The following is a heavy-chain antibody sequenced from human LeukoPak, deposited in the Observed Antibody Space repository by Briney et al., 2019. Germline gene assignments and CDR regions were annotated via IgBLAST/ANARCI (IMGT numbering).Heavy chain of an antibody. V-gene: IGHV3-33*08. D-gene: IGHD1-26*01. CDR3: ARAVYSGSYHVGESDY. CDR1: GFTFSSYG. CDR2: IWYDGSNK. Sequence: PGGSLRLSCAASGFTFSSYGMHWVRQAPGKGLEWVAVIWYDGSNKYYADSVKGRFTISRDNSKNTLYLQMNSLRAEDTAVYYCARAVYSGSYHVGESDYWGQGTLVTVSS. J-gene: IGHJ4*02.